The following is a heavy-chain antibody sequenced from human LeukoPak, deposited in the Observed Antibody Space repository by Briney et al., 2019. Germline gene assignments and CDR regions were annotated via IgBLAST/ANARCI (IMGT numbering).Heavy chain of an antibody. CDR1: GDSISSYY. CDR2: IYTSGGT. D-gene: IGHD6-6*01. J-gene: IGHJ4*02. V-gene: IGHV4-4*09. Sequence: SETLSLTCTVSGDSISSYYWSWIRQPPGKGLEWIGYIYTSGGTNYIPSLEGRVTISIDTSKNQFSLKLSSVTAADSAVYYCARLTRLSTSPDRYYLDYWGQGTLVNVSS. CDR3: ARLTRLSTSPDRYYLDY.